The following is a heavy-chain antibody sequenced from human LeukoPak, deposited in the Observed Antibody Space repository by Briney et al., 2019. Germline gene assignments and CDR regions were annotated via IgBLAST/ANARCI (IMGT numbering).Heavy chain of an antibody. Sequence: SETLSLTCAVYGGSFSGYYWSWIRQPPGKGLEWIGEIYHSGSTNYNPSLKSRVTISVDTSKNQFSLKLSSVTAADTAVYYCARARDYYGSGVIDAFDIWGQGTMVTVSS. J-gene: IGHJ3*02. CDR1: GGSFSGYY. D-gene: IGHD3-10*01. CDR3: ARARDYYGSGVIDAFDI. V-gene: IGHV4-34*01. CDR2: IYHSGST.